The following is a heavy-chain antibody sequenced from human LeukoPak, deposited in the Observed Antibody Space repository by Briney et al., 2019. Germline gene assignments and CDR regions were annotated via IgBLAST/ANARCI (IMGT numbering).Heavy chain of an antibody. D-gene: IGHD2-2*01. V-gene: IGHV3-49*03. CDR1: GFTFGDSA. CDR2: IRNKENGETT. CDR3: AREGGLGYCSSATCSGDH. J-gene: IGHJ4*02. Sequence: GGSLRLSCTASGFTFGDSAMSWFRQAPGKGLEWVGFIRNKENGETTDYAAAVKGRFTISRDDSKSTAYLQMNSLKTQDTAVYYCAREGGLGYCSSATCSGDHWGQGTLVTVSS.